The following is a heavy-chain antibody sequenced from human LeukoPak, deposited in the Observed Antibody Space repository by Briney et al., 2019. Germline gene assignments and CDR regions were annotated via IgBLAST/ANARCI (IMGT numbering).Heavy chain of an antibody. D-gene: IGHD3-9*01. CDR1: GYSISSGYF. CDR2: IYHSGST. Sequence: SETLSLTCAVSGYSISSGYFWGWIRQPPGRGLEWIGNIYHSGSTYYNPSLKSRVTISVDTSKNQFSLKLSSVTAADTAVYYCARAPRTNYDILTGYYRYNWFDPWGQGTLVTVSS. CDR3: ARAPRTNYDILTGYYRYNWFDP. J-gene: IGHJ5*02. V-gene: IGHV4-38-2*01.